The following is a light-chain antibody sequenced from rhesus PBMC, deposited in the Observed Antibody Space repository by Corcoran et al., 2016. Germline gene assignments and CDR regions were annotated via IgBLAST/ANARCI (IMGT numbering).Light chain of an antibody. CDR3: QQRNSYPRT. Sequence: DIQLTQSPSSLSASVGDRVTITCRASQGISSYLAWYQQKPGKAPKLLIYDASNLQSGVPSRFSGSGSGTDFTLTISSLQPEEFAVYYCQQRNSYPRTFGQGTKVEIK. CDR1: QGISSY. CDR2: DAS. J-gene: IGKJ1*01. V-gene: IGKV1-38*01.